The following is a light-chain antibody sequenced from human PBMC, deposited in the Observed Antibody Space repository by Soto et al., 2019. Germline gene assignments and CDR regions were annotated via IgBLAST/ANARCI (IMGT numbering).Light chain of an antibody. V-gene: IGLV2-23*02. CDR1: TSDVGSYNL. Sequence: QSVLTQPASVSGSPGESIIISCTGTTSDVGSYNLVSWYQQYPGKAPKLMISDVTKRPAGVPDRFSGSKSGNTASLTISGLQAEDEADYYCCSYAGSYTFYVFGTGTKLTVL. J-gene: IGLJ1*01. CDR2: DVT. CDR3: CSYAGSYTFYV.